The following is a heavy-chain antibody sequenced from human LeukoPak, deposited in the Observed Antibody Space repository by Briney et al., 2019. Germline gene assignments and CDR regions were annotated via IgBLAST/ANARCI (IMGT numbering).Heavy chain of an antibody. CDR3: ARGRAPDY. Sequence: YXWSWIRQPPGKGLEWIGEINHSGSTNYNPSLKSRVTISVDTSKNQFSLKLSSVTAADTAVYYCARGRAPDYWGQGTLVTVSS. CDR2: INHSGST. J-gene: IGHJ4*02. V-gene: IGHV4-34*01. CDR1: YX.